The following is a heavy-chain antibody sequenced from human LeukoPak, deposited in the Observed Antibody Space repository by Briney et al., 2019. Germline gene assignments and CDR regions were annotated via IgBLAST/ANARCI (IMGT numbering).Heavy chain of an antibody. D-gene: IGHD2-21*01. V-gene: IGHV3-20*04. CDR1: GFTFDDYG. J-gene: IGHJ4*02. CDR2: INWNGGST. Sequence: PGGSLRLSXAASGFTFDDYGMSWVRQAPGKGLEWVSSINWNGGSTGYADSVKGRFTISRDNAKNSLYMQMNSLRAEDTALYYCARAFKYSMSSYYFDYWGQGTLVTVSS. CDR3: ARAFKYSMSSYYFDY.